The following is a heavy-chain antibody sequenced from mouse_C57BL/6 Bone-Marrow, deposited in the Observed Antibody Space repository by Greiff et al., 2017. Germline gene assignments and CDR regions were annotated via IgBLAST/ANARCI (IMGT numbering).Heavy chain of an antibody. CDR1: GFTFSSYG. CDR3: AKRSGAY. D-gene: IGHD1-3*01. J-gene: IGHJ3*01. Sequence: EVKLMESGGDLVKPGGSLKLSCAASGFTFSSYGMSWVRQTPDKRLEWVATISSGGSYTYYPDSVKVRFTISRDNAKNTLYLHMSSLKSEDTAMYYCAKRSGAYWGQGTLVTVSA. CDR2: ISSGGSYT. V-gene: IGHV5-6*02.